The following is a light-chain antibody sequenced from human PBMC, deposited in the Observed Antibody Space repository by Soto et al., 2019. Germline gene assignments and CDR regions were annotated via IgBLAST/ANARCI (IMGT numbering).Light chain of an antibody. CDR2: AAS. V-gene: IGKV1-9*01. J-gene: IGKJ2*02. CDR3: QQPDSYPCT. Sequence: DIQLTQSPSFLSASVGDRVTITCRASQGFSNSLAWYQQKPGKAPKLLIYAASTLQSGVPSRVSGSGSGTEFTLPISSLQPEDFATYYCQQPDSYPCTFGQGTKLEIK. CDR1: QGFSNS.